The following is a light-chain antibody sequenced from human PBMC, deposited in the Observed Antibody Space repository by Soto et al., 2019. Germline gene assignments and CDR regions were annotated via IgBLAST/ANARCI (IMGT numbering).Light chain of an antibody. CDR3: QQYGSSPPRT. CDR1: QSVSNDF. V-gene: IGKV3-20*01. CDR2: GAS. J-gene: IGKJ1*01. Sequence: EKVLAQSPGVLALSPGGRATPSCRGRQSVSNDFLAWYQQKPGQAPRLLIYGASTRATDVPDRFSGSGSGADFTLSISRLEPEDFAVYYCQQYGSSPPRTFGQGTKVDIK.